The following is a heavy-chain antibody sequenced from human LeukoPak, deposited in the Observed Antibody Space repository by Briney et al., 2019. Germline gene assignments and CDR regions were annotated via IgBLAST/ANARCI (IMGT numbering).Heavy chain of an antibody. CDR3: ARGHHDYAY. V-gene: IGHV4-59*11. Sequence: SETLSLTCTVSGASIIGQYWGWLRQPPGKGLECIGYVFHNGGGADYNASLKNRVTISVDTSKNQFSLSLNSVIPSDTAVYYCARGHHDYAYWGQGALVTVSS. J-gene: IGHJ4*02. CDR1: GASIIGQY. D-gene: IGHD5-12*01. CDR2: VFHNGGGA.